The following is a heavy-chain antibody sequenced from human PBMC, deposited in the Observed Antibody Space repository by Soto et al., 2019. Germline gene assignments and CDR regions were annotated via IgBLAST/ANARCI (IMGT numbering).Heavy chain of an antibody. Sequence: EVQLVQSGAEVIKPGESLKISCKGSGYSFRSYWIGWVRQMPGKGLEWMGIIYPGDSDTRYSPSFQGQVTISADKSIRTAYLQWSSLKASDTAMYYCARQSPYDSIGREAFDIWGQGTMVTVSS. J-gene: IGHJ3*02. D-gene: IGHD3-22*01. CDR3: ARQSPYDSIGREAFDI. CDR2: IYPGDSDT. V-gene: IGHV5-51*01. CDR1: GYSFRSYW.